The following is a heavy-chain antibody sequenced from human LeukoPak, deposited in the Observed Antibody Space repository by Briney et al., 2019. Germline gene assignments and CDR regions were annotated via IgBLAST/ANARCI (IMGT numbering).Heavy chain of an antibody. V-gene: IGHV4-34*01. CDR3: ASGSNREYYDILTGYYLDYYYMGV. CDR2: INHSGST. CDR1: GGSFSGYY. D-gene: IGHD3-9*01. Sequence: SETLSLTCAVYGGSFSGYYWSWIRQPPGKGLEWIGEINHSGSTNYNPSLKSRVTISVDTSKNQFSLKLSSVTAADTAVYYCASGSNREYYDILTGYYLDYYYMGVWGKGTTVTVSS. J-gene: IGHJ6*03.